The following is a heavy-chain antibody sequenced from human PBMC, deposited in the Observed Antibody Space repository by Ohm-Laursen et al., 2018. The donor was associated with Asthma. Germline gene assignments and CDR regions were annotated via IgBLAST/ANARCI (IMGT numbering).Heavy chain of an antibody. CDR2: INSDGSST. Sequence: GSLRLSCSASGFTFSSYWMQWVRQAPGKGLVWVSRINSDGSSTTYADSVRGRFTISRDNAKNTLYLQINSLRAEDTAVYYCARDYYGSGAYWGQGTLVTVSS. D-gene: IGHD3-10*01. V-gene: IGHV3-74*01. CDR1: GFTFSSYW. J-gene: IGHJ4*02. CDR3: ARDYYGSGAY.